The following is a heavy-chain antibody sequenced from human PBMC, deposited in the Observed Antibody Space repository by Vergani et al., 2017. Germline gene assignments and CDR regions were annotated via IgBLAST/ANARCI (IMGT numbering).Heavy chain of an antibody. CDR2: ISYDGSNK. CDR1: GFTFSSYG. J-gene: IGHJ4*02. CDR3: AKDRLGYCSGGSCYFDY. V-gene: IGHV3-30*18. Sequence: QVQLVESGGGVVQPGRSLRLSCAASGFTFSSYGMHWVRQAPGKGLEWVAVISYDGSNKYYADSVKGRFTISRDNSKNTLYLQMNSLRAEDTAVYYCAKDRLGYCSGGSCYFDYWGQGTLVTVSS. D-gene: IGHD2-15*01.